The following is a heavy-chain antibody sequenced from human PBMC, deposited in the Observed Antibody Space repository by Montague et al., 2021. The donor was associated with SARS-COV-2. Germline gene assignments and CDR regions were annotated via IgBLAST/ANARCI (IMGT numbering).Heavy chain of an antibody. CDR1: GFTFSSYA. D-gene: IGHD1-26*01. V-gene: IGHV3-30*04. Sequence: SLRLSCAASGFTFSSYAMHWVRQAPGKGLEWVAVISYDGSNKYCADSVKGRFTISRDNSKNTLYLQMNSLRAEDTAVYYCARAYSGSYNDAFDIWGQGTMVTVS. CDR3: ARAYSGSYNDAFDI. CDR2: ISYDGSNK. J-gene: IGHJ3*02.